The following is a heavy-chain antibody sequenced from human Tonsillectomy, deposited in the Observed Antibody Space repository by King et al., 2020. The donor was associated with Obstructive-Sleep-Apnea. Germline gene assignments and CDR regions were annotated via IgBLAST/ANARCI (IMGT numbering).Heavy chain of an antibody. CDR1: GFTFSDYY. V-gene: IGHV3-11*06. J-gene: IGHJ5*02. D-gene: IGHD4-17*01. Sequence: VQLVESGGGLVKPGGSLRLSCAASGFTFSDYYMSWIRQAPGKGLEWVSYISSSSSYTNYADSVKGRFTISRDNAKNSLYLQMNSLRAEDTAVYYCARDWTHYGDYTDRRVLDPWGQGTLVTVSS. CDR2: ISSSSSYT. CDR3: ARDWTHYGDYTDRRVLDP.